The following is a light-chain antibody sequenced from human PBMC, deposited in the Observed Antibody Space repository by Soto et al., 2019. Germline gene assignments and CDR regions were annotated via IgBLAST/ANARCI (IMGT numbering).Light chain of an antibody. CDR3: QSYDSRLTAYV. V-gene: IGLV1-40*01. Sequence: QSVLTQPPSVSGAAGQRVTISCTGSSSNSGAGYDVHWYRQFPGTAPKLLVSGNNNRPSGVPDRLSASKSGTSASLAIAGLQAEDEAHYYCQSYDSRLTAYVFGTGTKLTVL. J-gene: IGLJ1*01. CDR2: GNN. CDR1: SSNSGAGYD.